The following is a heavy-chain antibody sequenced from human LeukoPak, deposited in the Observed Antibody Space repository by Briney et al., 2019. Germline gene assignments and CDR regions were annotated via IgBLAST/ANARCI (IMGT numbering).Heavy chain of an antibody. CDR1: GFTFSSYG. CDR2: IWYDGSNK. D-gene: IGHD3-3*02. J-gene: IGHJ6*02. Sequence: PGRSLRLSCAASGFTFSSYGMHWVRQAPGKGLEWVAVIWYDGSNKYYADSVKGRFTISRDNSKNTLYLQMNSLRAEDTAVYYCARVLVRRPYYYYGMDVWGQGTTVTVSS. CDR3: ARVLVRRPYYYYGMDV. V-gene: IGHV3-33*01.